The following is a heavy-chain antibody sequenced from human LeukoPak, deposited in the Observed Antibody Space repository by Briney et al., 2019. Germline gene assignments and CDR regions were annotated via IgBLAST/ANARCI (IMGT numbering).Heavy chain of an antibody. J-gene: IGHJ4*02. CDR2: ISGSGGGTGGDT. V-gene: IGHV3-23*01. Sequence: GGSLRLSCAASGFTFRTYAMHWVRQAPGKGLEWVSAISGSGGGTGGDTYYADSVKGRFTISRDNSKNTLYLEMNSLRGEDTAVYYCVKERGGEFDYWGQGTLVTVSS. D-gene: IGHD2-21*01. CDR3: VKERGGEFDY. CDR1: GFTFRTYA.